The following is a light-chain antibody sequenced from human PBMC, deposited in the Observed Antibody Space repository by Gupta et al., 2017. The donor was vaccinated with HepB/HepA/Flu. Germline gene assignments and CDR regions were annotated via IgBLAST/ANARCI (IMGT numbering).Light chain of an antibody. CDR2: KAS. CDR1: QSVNNY. J-gene: IGKJ1*01. V-gene: IGKV1-5*03. CDR3: QQHKTFWT. Sequence: DIQMTQSPSTLSASVGDRVTITCRASQSVNNYLAWYQQKPGKAPKPLIYKASKGYSGVPSRFSGCGYATEFTLTSSGRQYDDFAYYYGQQHKTFWTCGQGTKVDIK.